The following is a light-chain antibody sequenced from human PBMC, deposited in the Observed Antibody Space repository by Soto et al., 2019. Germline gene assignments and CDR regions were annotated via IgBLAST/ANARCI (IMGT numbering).Light chain of an antibody. Sequence: QSALTQPASVSGSPGQSITISCSGTSIDVGGTDHVSWYLQHPGEAPKLIIYDVGNRPSGVSNRFSGSKADNTATLTVSGLQAEDEAEYYCSSYTSFSTYVFGTGTKVTVL. V-gene: IGLV2-14*03. J-gene: IGLJ1*01. CDR2: DVG. CDR3: SSYTSFSTYV. CDR1: SIDVGGTDH.